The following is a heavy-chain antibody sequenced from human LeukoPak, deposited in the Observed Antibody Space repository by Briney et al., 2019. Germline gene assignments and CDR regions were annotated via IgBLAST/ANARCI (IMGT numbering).Heavy chain of an antibody. D-gene: IGHD1-1*01. V-gene: IGHV3-23*01. CDR1: GFPFRSYA. CDR3: AKVNYWSPEHYLDS. J-gene: IGHJ4*02. Sequence: PGGSLRLSCVASGFPFRSYAMTWVRQTPGKGLESVSVITDDEDTYYADSVKGRFTISRDNSQNTAFLQMNSLRVEDTAVYYCAKVNYWSPEHYLDSWGQGTLVTVSS. CDR2: ITDDEDT.